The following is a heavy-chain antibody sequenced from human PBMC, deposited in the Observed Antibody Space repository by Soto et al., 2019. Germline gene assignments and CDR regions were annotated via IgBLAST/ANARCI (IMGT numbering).Heavy chain of an antibody. Sequence: QVQLQESGPGLVKSSQTLSLTCTVSGGSISSGGNYWSWIRQHPGKGLEWIGYIYHSGSTYYNPSLKSRVTISVDTSKKQFSLKLNSVTAADTAVYYCARARMVRGVIYYYGMDVWGQGTTVTVSS. CDR2: IYHSGST. CDR1: GGSISSGGNY. J-gene: IGHJ6*02. CDR3: ARARMVRGVIYYYGMDV. V-gene: IGHV4-31*03. D-gene: IGHD3-10*01.